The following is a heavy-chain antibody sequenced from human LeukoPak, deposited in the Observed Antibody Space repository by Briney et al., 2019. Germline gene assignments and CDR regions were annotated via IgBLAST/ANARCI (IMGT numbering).Heavy chain of an antibody. CDR1: GFTFSSYD. J-gene: IGHJ2*01. Sequence: GGSLRLSCAASGFTFSSYDMHWVRQATGKGLEWVSAIGTAGDTYYPGSVKGRFTISRENAKNSLYLQMNSLRAGDTAVYYCARGWGLYDSSGPDWYFDLWGRGTLVTVSS. CDR2: IGTAGDT. CDR3: ARGWGLYDSSGPDWYFDL. D-gene: IGHD3-22*01. V-gene: IGHV3-13*01.